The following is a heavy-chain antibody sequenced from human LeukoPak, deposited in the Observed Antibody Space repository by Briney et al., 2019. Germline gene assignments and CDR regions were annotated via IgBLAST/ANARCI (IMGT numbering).Heavy chain of an antibody. CDR3: ARYVDTAMVLDNWFDP. D-gene: IGHD5-18*01. CDR1: GYTFTGYY. CDR2: INPNSGGT. Sequence: ASVKVSCKASGYTFTGYYMHWVRQAPGQGLEWMGRINPNSGGTNYAQKFQGRVTMTRDTSISTVYMELSRLRSDDTAVYYCARYVDTAMVLDNWFDPWGQGTLVTVSS. J-gene: IGHJ5*02. V-gene: IGHV1-2*06.